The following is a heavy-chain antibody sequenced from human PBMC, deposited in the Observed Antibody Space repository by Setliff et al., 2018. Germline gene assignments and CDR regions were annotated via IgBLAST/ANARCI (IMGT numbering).Heavy chain of an antibody. CDR3: FGAGTCSY. D-gene: IGHD3-10*01. V-gene: IGHV3-30*02. Sequence: LRLSCAASGFTFSNHGMHWVRQAPGKGLEWVAFIRHDGNNKYYKDSVRGRFTISRDNSKNTVYLQMNSLRPEDTAVYYCFGAGTCSYWGQGTLVTVSS. J-gene: IGHJ4*02. CDR2: IRHDGNNK. CDR1: GFTFSNHG.